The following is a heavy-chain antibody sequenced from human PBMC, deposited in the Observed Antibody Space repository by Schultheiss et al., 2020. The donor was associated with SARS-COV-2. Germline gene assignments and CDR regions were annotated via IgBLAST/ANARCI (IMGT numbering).Heavy chain of an antibody. J-gene: IGHJ6*02. CDR3: ARDRGYSYGYEYYYYGMDV. D-gene: IGHD5-18*01. Sequence: SQTLSLTCTVSGGSIYNYYWSWIRQPPGKGLEWIGSIYYSGSTYYNPSLKSRVTISVDTSKNQFSLKLSSVTAADTAVYYCARDRGYSYGYEYYYYGMDVWGQGTTVTVSS. CDR2: IYYSGST. V-gene: IGHV4-59*01. CDR1: GGSIYNYY.